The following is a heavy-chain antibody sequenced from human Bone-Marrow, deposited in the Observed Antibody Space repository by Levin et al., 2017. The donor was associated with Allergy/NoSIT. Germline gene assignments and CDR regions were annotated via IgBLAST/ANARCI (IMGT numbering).Heavy chain of an antibody. Sequence: NSSETLSLTCSVSGGSISGYYWSWIRQSPGKGMEWIRHTHYKRDTNYNESLESRVTISVDTSKNQVSLRLSAVTAADTAVYYCARDTYYYDNSDHYEDVFDIWGQGTMVTVSS. V-gene: IGHV4-59*01. J-gene: IGHJ3*02. CDR3: ARDTYYYDNSDHYEDVFDI. D-gene: IGHD3-22*01. CDR1: GGSISGYY. CDR2: THYKRDT.